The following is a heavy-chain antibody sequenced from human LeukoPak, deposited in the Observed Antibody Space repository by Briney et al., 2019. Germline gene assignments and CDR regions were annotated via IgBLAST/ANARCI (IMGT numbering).Heavy chain of an antibody. J-gene: IGHJ5*01. CDR3: ARGRARDGSFPWLDS. D-gene: IGHD3-10*01. CDR1: GDSLGSYY. Sequence: SETLSLTCSVSGDSLGSYYLTWIRQSAGKGLEWIGYIFYSGSTNYSPSLKSRVTISVDTSNNQFSLQLRSVTAADTAIYYCARGRARDGSFPWLDSWGQGTLVTVSS. V-gene: IGHV4-59*01. CDR2: IFYSGST.